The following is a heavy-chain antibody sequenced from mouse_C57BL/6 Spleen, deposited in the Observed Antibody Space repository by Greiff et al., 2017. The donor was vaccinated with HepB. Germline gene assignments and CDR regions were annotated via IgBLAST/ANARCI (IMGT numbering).Heavy chain of an antibody. CDR2: INPGSGGT. CDR3: ARSDPPYCY. V-gene: IGHV1-54*01. J-gene: IGHJ2*01. CDR1: GYAFTNYL. D-gene: IGHD2-10*01. Sequence: VQGVESGAELVRPGTSVKVSCKASGYAFTNYLIEWVKQRPGQGLEWIGVINPGSGGTNYNEKFKGKATLTADKSSSTAYMQLSSLTSEDSAVYFCARSDPPYCYWGQGTTLTVSS.